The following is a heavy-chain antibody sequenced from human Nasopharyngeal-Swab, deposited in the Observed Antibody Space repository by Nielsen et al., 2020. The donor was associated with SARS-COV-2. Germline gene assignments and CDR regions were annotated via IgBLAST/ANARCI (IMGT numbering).Heavy chain of an antibody. CDR1: GFTFSSYD. Sequence: LKISCAASGFTFSSYDMHWVRQATGKGLEWVSAIGTAGDTYYPGSVKGRFTISRENAKNSLYLQMNSLRAGDTAVYYCARGGTYYYDSSNDAFDIWGQGTMVTVSS. CDR3: ARGGTYYYDSSNDAFDI. CDR2: IGTAGDT. J-gene: IGHJ3*02. V-gene: IGHV3-13*01. D-gene: IGHD3-22*01.